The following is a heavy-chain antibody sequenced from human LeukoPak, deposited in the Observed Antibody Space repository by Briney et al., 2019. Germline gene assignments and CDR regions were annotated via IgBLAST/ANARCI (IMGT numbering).Heavy chain of an antibody. V-gene: IGHV3-48*01. D-gene: IGHD2-21*01. CDR2: ISDSSDTM. Sequence: GGSLRLSCAASGFTFSYYSMNWVRQAPGKGLEWVSYISDSSDTMYYADSVKGRFTISRDNAKNSLYLQMNSLRAEDTAVYYCARVNPLWGDAFDIWGQGTMVTVSS. J-gene: IGHJ3*02. CDR1: GFTFSYYS. CDR3: ARVNPLWGDAFDI.